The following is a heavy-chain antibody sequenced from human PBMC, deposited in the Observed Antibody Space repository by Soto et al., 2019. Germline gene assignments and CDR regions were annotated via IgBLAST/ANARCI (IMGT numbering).Heavy chain of an antibody. CDR3: ARDVRLFGMDV. CDR1: GFILRNYW. Sequence: GGSLRLSCADSGFILRNYWMSWVRQAPGMGLQWVASIKEDGSEKYYVDPVKGRFTISRENAKNSLYLQMNSLRAEDTAVYYCARDVRLFGMDVWGQGTTVTVSS. J-gene: IGHJ6*02. D-gene: IGHD3-10*01. V-gene: IGHV3-7*01. CDR2: IKEDGSEK.